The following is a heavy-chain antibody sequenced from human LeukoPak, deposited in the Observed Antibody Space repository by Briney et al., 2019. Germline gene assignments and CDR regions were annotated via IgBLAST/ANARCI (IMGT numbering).Heavy chain of an antibody. CDR3: AKIKLGSKGLYQENYDILTGIPAEGFDL. CDR2: IKSKNDGETT. Sequence: GGSLRLSCAASGLTFSNAWMSWVRQAPGKGLEWVGRIKSKNDGETTDYAAPVKGRFTISRDNSKNTLYLQMNSLRAEDTAVYYCAKIKLGSKGLYQENYDILTGIPAEGFDLWGRGTLVTVSS. J-gene: IGHJ2*01. CDR1: GLTFSNAW. V-gene: IGHV3-15*01. D-gene: IGHD3-9*01.